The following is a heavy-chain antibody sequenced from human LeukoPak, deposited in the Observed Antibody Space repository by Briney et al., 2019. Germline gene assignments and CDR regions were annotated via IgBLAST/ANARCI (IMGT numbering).Heavy chain of an antibody. CDR3: ARCGITMVRGVIIKPGVCEFDP. V-gene: IGHV1-18*01. CDR2: ISAYNGNT. CDR1: GYTFTSYG. Sequence: ASLKVSCTASGYTFTSYGISWGRQAPGQGVEWMGWISAYNGNTNYAQKLEGRVTMTTDTSTSTAYMGLRSLRSDDTAVYYSARCGITMVRGVIIKPGVCEFDPWGQGTLVTVSS. D-gene: IGHD3-10*01. J-gene: IGHJ5*02.